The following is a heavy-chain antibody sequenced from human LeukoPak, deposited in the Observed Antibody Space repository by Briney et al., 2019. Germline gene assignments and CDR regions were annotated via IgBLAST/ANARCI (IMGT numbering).Heavy chain of an antibody. CDR3: ARAGDRSPFDY. J-gene: IGHJ4*02. CDR1: GGSISSGDYY. CDR2: IYYSGST. D-gene: IGHD2-21*01. Sequence: SETLSLTCTVSGGSISSGDYYWSGIRQPPGKGLEWNGYIYYSGSTYYNPSLKSPVTISVDTTNNQFSLKLSAVAAADPAVYYCARAGDRSPFDYWGQGTLVTVSS. V-gene: IGHV4-30-4*02.